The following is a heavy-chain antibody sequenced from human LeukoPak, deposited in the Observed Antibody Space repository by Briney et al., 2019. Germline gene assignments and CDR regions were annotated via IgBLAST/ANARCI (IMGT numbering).Heavy chain of an antibody. Sequence: GGSLRLSCAASGFTFSSYSMNWVRQAPGKGLEWVSSISNSNSYIYYADSVKGRFTISRDNSKNLVYLQMNSLTAEDTAVYYCARTVGNRPDCWGQGTLVTVSS. CDR3: ARTVGNRPDC. CDR2: ISNSNSYI. CDR1: GFTFSSYS. J-gene: IGHJ4*02. D-gene: IGHD1-26*01. V-gene: IGHV3-21*06.